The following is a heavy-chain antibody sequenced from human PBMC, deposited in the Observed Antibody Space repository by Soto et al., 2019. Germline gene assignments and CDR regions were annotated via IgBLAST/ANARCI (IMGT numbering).Heavy chain of an antibody. CDR1: GYTLTELS. D-gene: IGHD6-13*01. J-gene: IGHJ6*03. CDR2: FDPEDGET. Sequence: ASLKVSCKVSGYTLTELSMHWVRQAPGKGLEWMGGFDPEDGETIYAQKFQGRVTMTEDTSTDTAYMELSSLRSEDTAVYYCARKGAAASYAHYYMDVWGRGTKVTVSS. V-gene: IGHV1-24*01. CDR3: ARKGAAASYAHYYMDV.